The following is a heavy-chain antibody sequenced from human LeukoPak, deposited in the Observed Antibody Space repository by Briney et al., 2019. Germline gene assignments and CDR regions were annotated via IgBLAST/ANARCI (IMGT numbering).Heavy chain of an antibody. Sequence: NPSETLSLTCAVYGVSFSGYYWSWIRQPPGKGLEWIGEINHSGSTNYNPSLKSRVTISVDTSKNQFSLKLSSVTAADTAVYYCARAGPTTIFGVVISTNLDYWGQGTLVTVSS. V-gene: IGHV4-34*01. CDR1: GVSFSGYY. J-gene: IGHJ4*02. CDR3: ARAGPTTIFGVVISTNLDY. D-gene: IGHD3-3*01. CDR2: INHSGST.